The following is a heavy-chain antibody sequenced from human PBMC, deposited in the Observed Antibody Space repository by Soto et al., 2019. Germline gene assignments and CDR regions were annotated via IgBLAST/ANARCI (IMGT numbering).Heavy chain of an antibody. CDR3: ASRQYSNYLDYGMDV. V-gene: IGHV1-69*13. Sequence: ASVKVSFKASGVTFSRYAISCLRQAPGQGLEWMGGIIPIFDTANYAQNFQGRVTITADESTSTAYMELSSLRSDDTAVYYCASRQYSNYLDYGMDVWGQGTTVTVSS. CDR1: GVTFSRYA. D-gene: IGHD4-4*01. J-gene: IGHJ6*02. CDR2: IIPIFDTA.